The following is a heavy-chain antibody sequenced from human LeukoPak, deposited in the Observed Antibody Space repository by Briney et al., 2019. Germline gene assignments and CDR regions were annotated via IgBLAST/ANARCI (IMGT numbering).Heavy chain of an antibody. J-gene: IGHJ4*02. CDR1: GYSFTSYW. V-gene: IGHV5-51*01. CDR2: IYPGDSDT. D-gene: IGHD3-22*01. CDR3: ARTYYYDSSGPYYFDY. Sequence: GESLKISCKGSGYSFTSYWIGWVRQVPGKGLEWMGIIYPGDSDTRYSPSFQGQVTISADKSISTAYLQWSSLKASDTAMYYCARTYYYDSSGPYYFDYWGQGTLVTVSS.